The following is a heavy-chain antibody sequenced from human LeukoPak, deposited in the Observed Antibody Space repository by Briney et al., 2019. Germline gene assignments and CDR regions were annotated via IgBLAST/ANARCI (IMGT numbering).Heavy chain of an antibody. J-gene: IGHJ4*02. CDR2: IYYSGST. CDR3: ARDLLPSY. V-gene: IGHV4-59*11. CDR1: GGSISSHY. Sequence: SETLSLTCTVSGGSISSHYWSWIRQPPGKGLEWIGYIYYSGSTNYNPSLKSRVTISLDTSKNQFSLKLSSVTAADTAVYYCARDLLPSYWGQGTLVTVSS.